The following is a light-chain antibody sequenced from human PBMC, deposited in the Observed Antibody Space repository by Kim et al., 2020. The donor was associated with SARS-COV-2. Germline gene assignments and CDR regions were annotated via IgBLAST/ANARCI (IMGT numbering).Light chain of an antibody. J-gene: IGKJ2*01. CDR1: QSISNK. V-gene: IGKV1-5*03. CDR3: QQYNSFPYT. Sequence: DIQMTQSPSTLSASVGDRITITCRASQSISNKLAWYQQKPGKAPKFLIYQASNLESGVPSRFSGSGSGTEFTLTMSSLQPDDFATYYCQQYNSFPYTFCQGTKLEI. CDR2: QAS.